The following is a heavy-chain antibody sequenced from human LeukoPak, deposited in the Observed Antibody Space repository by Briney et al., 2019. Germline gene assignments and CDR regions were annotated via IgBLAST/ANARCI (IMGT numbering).Heavy chain of an antibody. CDR3: AKVVLAAAMN. D-gene: IGHD6-13*01. Sequence: GACLRLSCAASGFTFSSYAMGWVRQAPGKGLEWVSAISGSAGSTYYADSLRGRFTISRDNSKNTLFLQMNSLRADDTAIYYCAKVVLAAAMNWGQGTLVTVSS. J-gene: IGHJ4*02. V-gene: IGHV3-23*01. CDR2: ISGSAGST. CDR1: GFTFSSYA.